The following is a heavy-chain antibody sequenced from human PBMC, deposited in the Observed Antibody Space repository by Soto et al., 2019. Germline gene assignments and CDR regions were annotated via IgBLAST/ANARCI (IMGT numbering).Heavy chain of an antibody. V-gene: IGHV3-23*01. D-gene: IGHD3-9*01. CDR3: AKDRQPDGIWTFDY. CDR2: IGGGGDT. J-gene: IGHJ4*02. CDR1: GFTFSTYT. Sequence: GGSLRLSCAASGFTFSTYTMNWVRRAPGKGLEWVSGIGGGGDTYYADSMKGRFTISRNSLRAEDTSVYYCAKDRQPDGIWTFDYWGQGTLVTVSS.